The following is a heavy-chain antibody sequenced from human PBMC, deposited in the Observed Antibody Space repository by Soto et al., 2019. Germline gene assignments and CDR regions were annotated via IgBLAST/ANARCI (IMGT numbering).Heavy chain of an antibody. CDR1: GYSFASHW. J-gene: IGHJ4*02. CDR2: IYPGDSDT. CDR3: ARYSGSYWHYLDF. Sequence: GESLKISCKGSGYSFASHWVAWVRQMPEKGLEWIGSIYPGDSDTRYSSAFRGHVTISADTSVSTAYLQWRSLEATDSAIYYCARYSGSYWHYLDFWGQGTLVTVSS. D-gene: IGHD1-26*01. V-gene: IGHV5-51*01.